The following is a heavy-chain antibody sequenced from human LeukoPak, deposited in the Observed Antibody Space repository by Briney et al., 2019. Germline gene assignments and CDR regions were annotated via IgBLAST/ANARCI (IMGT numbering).Heavy chain of an antibody. CDR1: GFTFSSYD. CDR3: ARPVAGRFFDY. D-gene: IGHD6-19*01. J-gene: IGHJ4*02. V-gene: IGHV3-7*01. CDR2: IKHDGSEK. Sequence: GGSLRLSCAASGFTFSSYDMSWVRQAPGKGLEWVASIKHDGSEKYYVDSVKGRFTISRDNVKNSLYLQMSSLRAEDTAVYYCARPVAGRFFDYWGQGTLVTVSS.